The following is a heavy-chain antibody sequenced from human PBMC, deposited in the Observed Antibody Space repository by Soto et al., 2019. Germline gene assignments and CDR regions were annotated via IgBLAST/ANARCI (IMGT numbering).Heavy chain of an antibody. J-gene: IGHJ3*02. Sequence: ASVKVCCKASGYTFTSYAMHWVRQAPGQRLEWMGWINAGNGNTKYSQKFQGRVTITRDTSASTAYMELSSLRSEDTAVYYCARDLASAGNNDAYDIWGQGTMVTVSS. CDR2: INAGNGNT. CDR1: GYTFTSYA. V-gene: IGHV1-3*01. CDR3: ARDLASAGNNDAYDI. D-gene: IGHD1-1*01.